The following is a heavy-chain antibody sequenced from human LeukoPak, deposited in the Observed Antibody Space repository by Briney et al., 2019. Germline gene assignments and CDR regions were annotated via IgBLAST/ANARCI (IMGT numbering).Heavy chain of an antibody. Sequence: PGGSLRLSCAASGFTFSNAWMSWVRQAPGKGLEWVGRIKSKTDGGTTDYAAPVKGRFTISRDDSKNTLYLQMNSLKTEDTAVYYCTTYFYDFSYMDVWGKGTTVTVSS. CDR2: IKSKTDGGTT. J-gene: IGHJ6*03. CDR1: GFTFSNAW. CDR3: TTYFYDFSYMDV. D-gene: IGHD3-3*01. V-gene: IGHV3-15*01.